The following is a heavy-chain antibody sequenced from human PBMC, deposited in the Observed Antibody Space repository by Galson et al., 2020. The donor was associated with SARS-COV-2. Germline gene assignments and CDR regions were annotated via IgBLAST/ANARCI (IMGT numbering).Heavy chain of an antibody. CDR3: ARSYCGGDCVDGFDI. D-gene: IGHD2-21*01. CDR1: GYSFNMYW. V-gene: IGHV5-51*01. Sequence: GESLKISCKGSGYSFNMYWIGWVRQTPGKGLEWMGMIYPGDSDTRYRPPFQGQVTISADKSNSIAYLQWSSLKASDTAIYYCARSYCGGDCVDGFDIWGQGTRVTVSS. J-gene: IGHJ3*02. CDR2: IYPGDSDT.